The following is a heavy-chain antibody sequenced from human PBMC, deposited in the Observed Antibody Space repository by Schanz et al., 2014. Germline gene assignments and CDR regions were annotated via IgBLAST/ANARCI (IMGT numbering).Heavy chain of an antibody. CDR3: ASGRGVYDD. D-gene: IGHD2-8*01. J-gene: IGHJ4*02. V-gene: IGHV1-46*01. Sequence: QVQLVQSGAEVKKPGASVKVSCKASGYTFTSDSMHWVRQAPGQGLEWMGLINPSGGSTTYAQKFEGRVTMTRDTSTSTVDMELGSVRSEDTAVYYCASGRGVYDDWGQGTLVTVSS. CDR2: INPSGGST. CDR1: GYTFTSDS.